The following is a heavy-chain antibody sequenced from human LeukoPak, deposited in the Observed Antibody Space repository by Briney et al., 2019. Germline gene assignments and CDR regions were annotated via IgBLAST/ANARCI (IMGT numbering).Heavy chain of an antibody. CDR1: GFTVSSNY. CDR3: AKGATIFGVVITQYNWFDP. D-gene: IGHD3-3*01. V-gene: IGHV3-23*01. CDR2: ISGSGGST. J-gene: IGHJ5*02. Sequence: GGSLRLSCAASGFTVSSNYMSWVRQAPGKGLDWVSAISGSGGSTYYADSVKGRFTIPRDNSKNTLYLQMNSLRAEDTAVYYCAKGATIFGVVITQYNWFDPWGQGTLVTVSS.